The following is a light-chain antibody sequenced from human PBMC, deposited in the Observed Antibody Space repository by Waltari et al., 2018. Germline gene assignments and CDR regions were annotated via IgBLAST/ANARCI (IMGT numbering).Light chain of an antibody. J-gene: IGKJ2*01. CDR1: QSISNY. Sequence: DIQMTQSPSSLSTSVGDRVTITCRASQSISNYLNWYQQKPGKAPKLLIYAASTLQSGVPSRFSGSGSGTDLTLTISSLQPEDFVTYYCQQSYSTPRTFGQGTRLEIK. CDR3: QQSYSTPRT. CDR2: AAS. V-gene: IGKV1-39*01.